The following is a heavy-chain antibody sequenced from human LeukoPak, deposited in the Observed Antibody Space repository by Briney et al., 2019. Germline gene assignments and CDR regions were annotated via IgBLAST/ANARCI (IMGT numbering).Heavy chain of an antibody. V-gene: IGHV1-69*06. J-gene: IGHJ6*02. Sequence: SVKVSCKSSGGTFSSNGISWLRQAPGQDLEWMGGIIPIFGTTDYAQKFQGRVTITADKSTSTAYMELSSLGSEDTAVYYCARDVDSYGMDVWGQGTTVTVSS. CDR3: ARDVDSYGMDV. D-gene: IGHD5-12*01. CDR1: GGTFSSNG. CDR2: IIPIFGTT.